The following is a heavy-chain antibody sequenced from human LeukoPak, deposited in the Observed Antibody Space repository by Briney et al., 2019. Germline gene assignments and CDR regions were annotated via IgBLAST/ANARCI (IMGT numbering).Heavy chain of an antibody. D-gene: IGHD3-10*01. CDR3: ASNSGSYLYYFDY. CDR2: IIPIFGTA. CDR1: GGTFSSYA. J-gene: IGHJ4*02. V-gene: IGHV1-69*05. Sequence: ASVKVSCKASGGTFSSYAISWVRQAPGQGLEWMGGIIPIFGTANYAQKFQGRVTITTDESTSTAYMELSSLRSEDTAVYYCASNSGSYLYYFDYWGQGTLVTVSS.